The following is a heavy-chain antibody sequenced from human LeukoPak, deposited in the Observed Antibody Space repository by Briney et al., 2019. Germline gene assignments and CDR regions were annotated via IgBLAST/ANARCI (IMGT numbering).Heavy chain of an antibody. V-gene: IGHV3-7*01. CDR1: GFTFSSYW. CDR2: IKQDGSEK. J-gene: IGHJ4*02. D-gene: IGHD2-15*01. Sequence: PGGSLRLSCAASGFTFSSYWMSWVRQAPGKGLEWVANIKQDGSEKYYVDSVKGRFTISRDNAKNSLYLQMNSLRAEDTAVYYCANGRAAHLFDYWGQGTVVTVSS. CDR3: ANGRAAHLFDY.